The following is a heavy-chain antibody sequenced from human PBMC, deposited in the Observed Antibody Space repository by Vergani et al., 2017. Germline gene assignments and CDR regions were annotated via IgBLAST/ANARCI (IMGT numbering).Heavy chain of an antibody. CDR1: GGPISSYY. Sequence: QVQLQESGPGLVKPSETLSLTCTVPGGPISSYYWSWIRQPPGKGPGWFGYFNYSGSANNNPSLKSRFTRELDTSKNQYSLKLSSVPAADTAVYYCAGDVGYSYGEGWWDPWGQGTLVTGSS. CDR3: AGDVGYSYGEGWWDP. V-gene: IGHV4-59*01. CDR2: FNYSGSA. J-gene: IGHJ5*02. D-gene: IGHD5-18*01.